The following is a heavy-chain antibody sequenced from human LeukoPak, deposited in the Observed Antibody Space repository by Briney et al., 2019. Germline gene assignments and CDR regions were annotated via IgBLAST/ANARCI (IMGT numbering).Heavy chain of an antibody. CDR2: INLNSGGT. CDR1: GYTFTGYF. D-gene: IGHD1-26*01. CDR3: ARDLSSTSNWEFDF. J-gene: IGHJ4*02. Sequence: GASVKVSCKASGYTFTGYFMHWVRQAPGQGLEWMGRINLNSGGTYYAQSFQGRVTMTRDTSISTAYVELSGLTSDDTAMYYCARDLSSTSNWEFDFWGQGTLVTVSP. V-gene: IGHV1-2*06.